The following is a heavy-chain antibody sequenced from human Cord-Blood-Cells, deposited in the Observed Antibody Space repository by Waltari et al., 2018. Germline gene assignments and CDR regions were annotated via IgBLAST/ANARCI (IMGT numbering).Heavy chain of an antibody. D-gene: IGHD6-6*01. J-gene: IGHJ4*02. Sequence: QVQPVQAGAAANTPRASVKVSCKASGYTLTASYMHWVRQAPGQGLEWMGWINPNSGGTNYAQKFQGRVTMTRDTSISTAYRELSRLRSDDTAVYYCARGGSSSYYFDYWGQGTLVTVSS. CDR2: INPNSGGT. CDR1: GYTLTASY. V-gene: IGHV1-2*02. CDR3: ARGGSSSYYFDY.